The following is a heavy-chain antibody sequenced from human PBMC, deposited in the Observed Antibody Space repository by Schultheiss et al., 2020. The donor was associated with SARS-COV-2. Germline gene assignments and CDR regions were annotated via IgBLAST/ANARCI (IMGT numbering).Heavy chain of an antibody. CDR1: GFTFTSSA. V-gene: IGHV1-58*01. CDR3: ARDSGDRYYYYMDV. J-gene: IGHJ6*03. Sequence: SVKVSCKASGFTFTSSAVQWVRQARGQRLEWIGWIVVGSGNTNYAQKFQGRVTMTRDTSISTAYMELSRLRSDDTAVYYCARDSGDRYYYYMDVWGKGTTVTVSS. D-gene: IGHD3-10*01. CDR2: IVVGSGNT.